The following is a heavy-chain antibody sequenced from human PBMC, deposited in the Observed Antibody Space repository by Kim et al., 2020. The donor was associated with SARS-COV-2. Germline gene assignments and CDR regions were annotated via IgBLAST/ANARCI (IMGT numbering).Heavy chain of an antibody. CDR2: VSHDGNT. J-gene: IGHJ6*03. CDR1: GGSFREYY. D-gene: IGHD2-2*01. Sequence: SETLSLTCTVHGGSFREYYWTWVRQPPGKRLEWIGEVSHDGNTNYNPSLQGRVTISADTSNNEFSLKLTSVTAADTATYYCSRGEGYADRRSYGYYYYM. CDR3: SRGEGYADRRSYGYYYYM. V-gene: IGHV4-34*01.